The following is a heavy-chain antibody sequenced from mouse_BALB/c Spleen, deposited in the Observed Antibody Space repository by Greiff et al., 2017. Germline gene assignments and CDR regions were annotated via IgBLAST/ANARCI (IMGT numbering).Heavy chain of an antibody. Sequence: QVQLKESGPGLVAPSQSLSITCTVSGFSLTSYGVHWVRQPPGKGLEWLGVIWAGGSTNYNSALMSRLSISKDNSKSQVFLKMNSLQTDDTAMYYCATYGYDVDYYAMDYWGQGTSVTVSS. J-gene: IGHJ4*01. D-gene: IGHD2-2*01. CDR2: IWAGGST. CDR3: ATYGYDVDYYAMDY. V-gene: IGHV2-9*02. CDR1: GFSLTSYG.